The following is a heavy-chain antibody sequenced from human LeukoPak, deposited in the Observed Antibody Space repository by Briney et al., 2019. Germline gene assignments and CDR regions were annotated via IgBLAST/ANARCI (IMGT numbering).Heavy chain of an antibody. CDR3: ARGSYNDY. CDR2: MTPNGGNT. V-gene: IGHV1-8*01. D-gene: IGHD1-26*01. J-gene: IGHJ4*02. CDR1: GFTFTSYD. Sequence: GASVNLSCAASGFTFTSYDINWVRQATGQGLEWMVCMTPNGGNTGYAQKVKGRFTITRDTSTSTAYMEMRSLRSDDTAVYFCARGSYNDYGGQGTLVTVSS.